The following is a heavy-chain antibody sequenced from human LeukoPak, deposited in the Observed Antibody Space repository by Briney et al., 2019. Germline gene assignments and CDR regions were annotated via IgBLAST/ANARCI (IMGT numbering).Heavy chain of an antibody. CDR1: SDSISGYY. CDR3: ARDQAAAGTSRFDP. Sequence: SETLSLTCSVSSDSISGYYWSWLRQPPGKGLEWIGYIYYSGNTYYNPSLKSRVTISLDTSKNQFSLKLSSVTAADTAVYYCARDQAAAGTSRFDPWGQGTLVTVSS. J-gene: IGHJ5*02. V-gene: IGHV4-59*12. CDR2: IYYSGNT. D-gene: IGHD6-13*01.